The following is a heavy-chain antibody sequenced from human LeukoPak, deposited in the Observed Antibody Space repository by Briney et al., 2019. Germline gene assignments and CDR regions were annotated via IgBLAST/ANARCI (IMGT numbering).Heavy chain of an antibody. J-gene: IGHJ4*02. V-gene: IGHV3-53*01. CDR3: ASNSDY. D-gene: IGHD2/OR15-2a*01. CDR1: GLSDRNSH. CDR2: IWSDGST. Sequence: QPGVPLTLSCTASGLSDRNSHKRGPRRAPGKGLEWVSLIWSDGSTFYADSVKGRFTISRDNSDNTLYLQMSSLRVEDTAVYYCASNSDYWGQGTLVTVSS.